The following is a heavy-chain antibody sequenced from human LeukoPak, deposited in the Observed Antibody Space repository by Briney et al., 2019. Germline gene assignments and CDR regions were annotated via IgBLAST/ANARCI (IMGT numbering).Heavy chain of an antibody. Sequence: GGSLRLSCAASGFTFSSYSMNWVRQAPGKGLEWVSYISSSSSTIYYADSVKGRFTISRDNAKNSLYLQMNSLRAEDTAVYYCARAVRKTYYYDSREKSVGFVWGQGTLVTVSS. CDR1: GFTFSSYS. CDR3: ARAVRKTYYYDSREKSVGFV. V-gene: IGHV3-48*01. CDR2: ISSSSSTI. D-gene: IGHD3-22*01. J-gene: IGHJ4*02.